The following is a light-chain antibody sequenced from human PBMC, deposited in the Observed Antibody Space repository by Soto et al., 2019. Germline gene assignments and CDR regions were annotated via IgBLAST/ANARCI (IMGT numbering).Light chain of an antibody. CDR2: GAS. J-gene: IGKJ3*01. CDR1: HSLNSGY. V-gene: IGKV3-20*01. Sequence: EIVLTQSPGTLSLSPGERATLSCRASHSLNSGYVAWYQQRPGQAPRLLIYGASTRATGVPGRFSDSGSGTDFTLTISRLEPEDFAVYFCQQYGSSETFGPGTKVDI. CDR3: QQYGSSET.